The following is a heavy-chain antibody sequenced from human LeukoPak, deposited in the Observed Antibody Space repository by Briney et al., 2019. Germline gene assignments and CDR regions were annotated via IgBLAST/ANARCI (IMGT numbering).Heavy chain of an antibody. CDR2: IKQDGSEK. V-gene: IGHV3-7*01. D-gene: IGHD2-15*01. CDR1: GFTFSSYW. J-gene: IGHJ4*02. Sequence: GGSLRLSCAASGFTFSSYWMSWVRQAPGQGLEWVANIKQDGSEKYYVDSVKGRFTISRDNAKNSLYLQMNSLRAEDTAVYYCARGADIVVVVAATDYWGQGTLVTVSS. CDR3: ARGADIVVVVAATDY.